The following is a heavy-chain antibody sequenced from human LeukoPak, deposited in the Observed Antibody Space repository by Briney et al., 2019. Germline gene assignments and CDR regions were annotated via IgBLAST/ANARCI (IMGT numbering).Heavy chain of an antibody. CDR1: GFTFSSYA. CDR3: ASSGGSRDY. J-gene: IGHJ4*02. CDR2: ISYDGSNK. V-gene: IGHV3-30*04. Sequence: GRSLRLSCAASGFTFSSYAMHWVRQAPGKGLEWVAVISYDGSNKYYADSVKGRFTISRDNSKNTLYLQMNSLRAEDTALYYCASSGGSRDYWGQGTLVTVSS. D-gene: IGHD2-15*01.